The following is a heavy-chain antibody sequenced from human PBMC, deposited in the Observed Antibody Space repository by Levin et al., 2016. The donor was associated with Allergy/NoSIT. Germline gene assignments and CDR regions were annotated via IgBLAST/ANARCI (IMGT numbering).Heavy chain of an antibody. D-gene: IGHD2-8*02. Sequence: GESLKISCSASGFSFSTYRMHWVRQAPGKGLECVSSISDNGGNKYYADSVKGRFTISRDNSKNTLNLQMSSLRAEDTALYYCVRDYWDNDAFDIWGQGTVVTVSS. CDR2: ISDNGGNK. CDR3: VRDYWDNDAFDI. J-gene: IGHJ3*02. CDR1: GFSFSTYR. V-gene: IGHV3-64D*06.